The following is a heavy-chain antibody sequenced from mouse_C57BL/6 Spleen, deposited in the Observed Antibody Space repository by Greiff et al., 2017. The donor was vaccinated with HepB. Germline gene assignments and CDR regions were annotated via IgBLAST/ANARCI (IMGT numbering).Heavy chain of an antibody. D-gene: IGHD1-1*01. CDR3: ARTHYYGSSPYAMDY. V-gene: IGHV5-17*01. CDR2: ISSGSSTI. Sequence: EVKLVESGGGLVKPGGSLKLSCAASGFTFSDYGMHWVRQAPEKGLEWVAYISSGSSTIYYADTVKGRFTISRDNAKNTLFLQMTSLRSEDTAMYYCARTHYYGSSPYAMDYWGQGTSVTVSS. CDR1: GFTFSDYG. J-gene: IGHJ4*01.